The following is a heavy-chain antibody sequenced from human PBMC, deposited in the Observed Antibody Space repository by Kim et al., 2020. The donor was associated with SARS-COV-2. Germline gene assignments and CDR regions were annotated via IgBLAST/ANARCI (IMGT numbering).Heavy chain of an antibody. V-gene: IGHV3-43*01. D-gene: IGHD1-26*01. CDR1: GFTFDDYT. CDR3: AKDMDPASGSYLYYYYYYGMDF. J-gene: IGHJ6*02. Sequence: GGSLRLSCAASGFTFDDYTMHWVRQAPGKGLEWVSLISWDGGSTYYADSVKGRFTISRDNSKNSLYLQMNSLRTEDTALYYCAKDMDPASGSYLYYYYYYGMDFWGQGTPVTVSS. CDR2: ISWDGGST.